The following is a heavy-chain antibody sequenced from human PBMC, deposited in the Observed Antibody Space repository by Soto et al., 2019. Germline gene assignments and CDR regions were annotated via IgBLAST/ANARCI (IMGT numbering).Heavy chain of an antibody. CDR2: IKKDGSEK. J-gene: IGHJ4*02. CDR3: ARGSILGPTTQYEY. Sequence: GGSLRLSSVSSSFTSVYYWMSWVRQAPGKGLECVANIKKDGSEKYYEDSVKGRFTISRDNAENKLYLQMNSLRAEDTAIYYCARGSILGPTTQYEYCGPGTPVTVSS. D-gene: IGHD1-26*01. CDR1: SFTSVYYW. V-gene: IGHV3-7*01.